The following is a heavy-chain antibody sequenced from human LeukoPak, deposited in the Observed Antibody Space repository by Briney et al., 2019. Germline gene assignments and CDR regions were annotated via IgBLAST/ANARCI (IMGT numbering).Heavy chain of an antibody. Sequence: GRSLRLSCAASGFTFSSFSINWVRQAPGKGLEWVSSISSSGGYIYYADSVKGRFTIFRDNAENSLYLQMNSLRAEDTAVYYCARAKTYSGSYNDAFDIWGQGTMVTVSS. CDR3: ARAKTYSGSYNDAFDI. CDR1: GFTFSSFS. J-gene: IGHJ3*02. CDR2: ISSSGGYI. V-gene: IGHV3-21*01. D-gene: IGHD1-26*01.